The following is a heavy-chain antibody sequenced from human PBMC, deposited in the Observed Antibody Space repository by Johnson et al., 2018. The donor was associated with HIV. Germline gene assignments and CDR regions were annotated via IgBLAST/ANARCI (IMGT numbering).Heavy chain of an antibody. Sequence: QVQLVESGGGVVQPGRSLRLSCAASGFTFTTYGMHWVRQAPGKGLEWVAFISYDGSSKYYVDSVKGRFTVSRDNAKNSLYLQMSSLRAVDTAIYYCARGGAVTRRSADALDIWGQGTMVTVSS. D-gene: IGHD4-11*01. CDR1: GFTFTTYG. CDR3: ARGGAVTRRSADALDI. CDR2: ISYDGSSK. V-gene: IGHV3-30*03. J-gene: IGHJ3*02.